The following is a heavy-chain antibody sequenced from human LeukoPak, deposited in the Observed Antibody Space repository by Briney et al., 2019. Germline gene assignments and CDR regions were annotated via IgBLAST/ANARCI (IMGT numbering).Heavy chain of an antibody. CDR2: IYYSGST. J-gene: IGHJ4*02. CDR3: ARDGVVPGPWHFDY. D-gene: IGHD2-21*02. CDR1: GYSISSGYY. V-gene: IGHV4-38-2*02. Sequence: SETLSLTCTVSGYSISSGYYWGWIRQPPGKGLEWIGYIYYSGSTNYKPSLKSRVTISVETSKNQFSLKLRSVTAADTAMYYCARDGVVPGPWHFDYWGQGTLVTVSS.